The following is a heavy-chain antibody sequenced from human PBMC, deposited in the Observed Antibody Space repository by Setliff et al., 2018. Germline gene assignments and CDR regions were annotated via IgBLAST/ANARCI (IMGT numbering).Heavy chain of an antibody. D-gene: IGHD6-13*01. J-gene: IGHJ4*02. Sequence: ASVKVSCKASGYTFTSYYMYWVRQAPGQGLEWMGTINTGGGSASLVDQFQGRVTMTRDTSTSTVYLELNSLSSDDTAVYYCARGGVAAAGRKGVFEYWGQGTLVTVSS. CDR2: INTGGGSA. CDR1: GYTFTSYY. V-gene: IGHV1-46*01. CDR3: ARGGVAAAGRKGVFEY.